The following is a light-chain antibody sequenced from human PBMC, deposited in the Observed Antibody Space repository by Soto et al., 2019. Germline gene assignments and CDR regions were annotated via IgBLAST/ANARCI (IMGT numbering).Light chain of an antibody. Sequence: EIVMTQSPATLSVSPGERATLSCRASQSVRGNLAWYQQKPGQAPRLLIYGVSTKASGIPARFSGSGPGTEFTLTISSLQSEDVAVYCCQQYNNWPPTFGQGTKVDIK. V-gene: IGKV3-15*01. CDR3: QQYNNWPPT. CDR2: GVS. CDR1: QSVRGN. J-gene: IGKJ1*01.